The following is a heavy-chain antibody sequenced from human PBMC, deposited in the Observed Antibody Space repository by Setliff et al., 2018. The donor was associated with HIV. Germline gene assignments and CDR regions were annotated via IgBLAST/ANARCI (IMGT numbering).Heavy chain of an antibody. V-gene: IGHV1-2*02. J-gene: IGHJ3*02. Sequence: ASVKVSCKASGYTFTGYYMHWVRQAPGQGLEWMGWINPNNGGTNYAQKFQGRVTMTRDTSISTAYMELSRLRSDDTAVYYCARDYYDSSGYYYGGNDAFDIWGQGTMVTVSS. CDR3: ARDYYDSSGYYYGGNDAFDI. D-gene: IGHD3-22*01. CDR2: INPNNGGT. CDR1: GYTFTGYY.